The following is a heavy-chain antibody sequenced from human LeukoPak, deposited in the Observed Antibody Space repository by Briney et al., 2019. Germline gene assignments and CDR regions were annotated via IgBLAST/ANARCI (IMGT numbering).Heavy chain of an antibody. J-gene: IGHJ4*02. Sequence: GGSLRLSCAASGFMFSSYEMNWVRQAPGKGLEWVSFIRSRSTTIYYADSVKGRFTISRDNAKNSLYLQMNSLRAEDTAVYYCARDFGRWFLDYWGQGTLVTVSS. CDR3: ARDFGRWFLDY. CDR2: IRSRSTTI. D-gene: IGHD4-23*01. V-gene: IGHV3-48*03. CDR1: GFMFSSYE.